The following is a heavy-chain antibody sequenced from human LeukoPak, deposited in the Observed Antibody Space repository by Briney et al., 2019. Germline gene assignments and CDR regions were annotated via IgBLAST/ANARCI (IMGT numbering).Heavy chain of an antibody. Sequence: SVKLSCKASGGTFSSYYISWVRQAPGQGLEWMGEIIPIFGTTNYAQKFQGRVTITTDESKSTAYMEMSSLRSEDTAVYYCARGGGRETYYYDSSALGNWFDPWGQGTLVTV. V-gene: IGHV1-69*05. CDR3: ARGGGRETYYYDSSALGNWFDP. D-gene: IGHD3-22*01. CDR1: GGTFSSYY. CDR2: IIPIFGTT. J-gene: IGHJ5*02.